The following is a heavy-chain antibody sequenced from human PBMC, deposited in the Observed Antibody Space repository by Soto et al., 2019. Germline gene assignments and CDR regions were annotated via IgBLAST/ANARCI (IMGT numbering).Heavy chain of an antibody. CDR1: GYTFTSHG. CDR3: AGSVSDIVVVVVATPNYYFDY. V-gene: IGHV1-18*01. Sequence: QVQLVQSGAEVKKPGASVKVSCKASGYTFTSHGISWVRQAPGQGLEWMGWISAYNGNTNYAQKLQGRVTMTTDTTTSAAYMELRSLRSDDTAVYSCAGSVSDIVVVVVATPNYYFDYWGQGTMVTVSS. CDR2: ISAYNGNT. J-gene: IGHJ4*02. D-gene: IGHD2-15*01.